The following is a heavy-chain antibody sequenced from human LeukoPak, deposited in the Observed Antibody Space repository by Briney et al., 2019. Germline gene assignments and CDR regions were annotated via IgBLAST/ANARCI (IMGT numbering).Heavy chain of an antibody. Sequence: SETLSLTCTASGGSISSSSYYWGWIRQPPGKGLEWIVSIYYSESTYYNPPLNSRATISVNTSKKQFSLNLSSVSAADTAVYYCARHREWELLPYFDYWGQGTLVTVSS. J-gene: IGHJ4*02. D-gene: IGHD1-26*01. V-gene: IGHV4-39*01. CDR1: GGSISSSSYY. CDR2: IYYSEST. CDR3: ARHREWELLPYFDY.